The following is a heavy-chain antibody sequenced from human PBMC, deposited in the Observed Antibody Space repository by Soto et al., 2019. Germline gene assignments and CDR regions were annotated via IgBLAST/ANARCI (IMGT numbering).Heavy chain of an antibody. J-gene: IGHJ5*02. D-gene: IGHD2-2*01. CDR1: GYTFTSYD. Sequence: QVQLVQSGAEVKKPGASVKVSCKASGYTFTSYDINWVRQATGQGLEWMGWMNPNSGNTGYAQKFQGRVTMTRDTSISTAYMELSSLRSEDTAVYYCARRRPVVPAAGGYFDPWGQGTLVTVSS. CDR2: MNPNSGNT. CDR3: ARRRPVVPAAGGYFDP. V-gene: IGHV1-8*01.